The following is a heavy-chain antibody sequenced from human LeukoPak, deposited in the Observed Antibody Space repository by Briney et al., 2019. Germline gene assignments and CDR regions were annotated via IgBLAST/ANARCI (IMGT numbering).Heavy chain of an antibody. V-gene: IGHV1-18*01. D-gene: IGHD2-15*01. J-gene: IGHJ4*02. Sequence: GASVKVSCKASGYTFTSCGISWVRQAPGQGLEWMGWISAYNGNTNYAQKLQGRVTMTTDTSTSTAYMELRSLRSDDTAVYYCARDWGYCSGGSCYFDAFDYWGQGTLVTVSS. CDR3: ARDWGYCSGGSCYFDAFDY. CDR1: GYTFTSCG. CDR2: ISAYNGNT.